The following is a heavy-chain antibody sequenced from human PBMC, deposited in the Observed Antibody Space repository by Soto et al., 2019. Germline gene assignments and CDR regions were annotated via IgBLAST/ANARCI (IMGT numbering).Heavy chain of an antibody. J-gene: IGHJ4*02. CDR2: ILSLESHK. Sequence: GGSLRLSCSGSGFNFSDYYLNWIRHTPEKGLEWVPSILSLESHKYYSASVMGRFSISRGNARRSLFLQMNNLRVEDTGIYFCATGLKDSSNRPSFDSWGPGTPVTVSS. D-gene: IGHD2-15*01. V-gene: IGHV3-11*01. CDR1: GFNFSDYY. CDR3: ATGLKDSSNRPSFDS.